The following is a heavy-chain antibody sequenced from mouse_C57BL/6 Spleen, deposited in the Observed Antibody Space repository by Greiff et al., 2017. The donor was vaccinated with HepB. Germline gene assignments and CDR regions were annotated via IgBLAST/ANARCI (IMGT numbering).Heavy chain of an antibody. V-gene: IGHV1-82*01. CDR2: IYPGDGDT. CDR3: ARDSDGYSLFAY. CDR1: GYAFSSSW. Sequence: QVQLKQSGPELVKPGASVKISCKASGYAFSSSWMNWVKQRPGKGLEWIGRIYPGDGDTNYNGKFKGKATLTADKSSSTAYMQLSSLTSEDSAVYFCARDSDGYSLFAYWGQGTLVTVSA. J-gene: IGHJ3*01. D-gene: IGHD2-3*01.